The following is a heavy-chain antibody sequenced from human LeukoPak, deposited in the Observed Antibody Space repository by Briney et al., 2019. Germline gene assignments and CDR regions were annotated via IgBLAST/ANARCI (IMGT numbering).Heavy chain of an antibody. CDR1: GYSISSGYY. J-gene: IGHJ4*02. Sequence: SETLSLTCTVSGYSISSGYYWGWIRQPPGKGLEWIGSIYHSGSTYYNPSLKSRVTISVDTSKNQFSLKLSSVTAADTAVYYCARIVGATKFDYWGQGTLATVSS. CDR2: IYHSGST. V-gene: IGHV4-38-2*02. CDR3: ARIVGATKFDY. D-gene: IGHD1-26*01.